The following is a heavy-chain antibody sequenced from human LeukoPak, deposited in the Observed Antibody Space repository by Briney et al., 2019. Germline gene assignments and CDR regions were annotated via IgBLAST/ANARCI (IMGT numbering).Heavy chain of an antibody. V-gene: IGHV5-51*01. Sequence: GESLKISCKGSGYSFTSYWIGWVCQMPGKGLEWMGIIYPGDSDTRYSPSFQGQVIISADKSISTAYLQWSSLKASDTAMYYCARHRDVDTATEFDYWGQGTLVTVSS. D-gene: IGHD5-18*01. J-gene: IGHJ4*02. CDR3: ARHRDVDTATEFDY. CDR1: GYSFTSYW. CDR2: IYPGDSDT.